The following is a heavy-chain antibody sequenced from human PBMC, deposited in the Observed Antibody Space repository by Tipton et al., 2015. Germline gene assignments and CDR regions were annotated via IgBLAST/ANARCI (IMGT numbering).Heavy chain of an antibody. CDR2: IYYSGST. Sequence: TLSLTCTVSGGFVSSYYWSWIRQPPGKGLEWIGYIYYSGSTNYNPSLKSRVTISVDTSKNQFSLKLSSVTAADTAVYYCARETLGVDYWGQGTLVTVSS. V-gene: IGHV4-59*02. CDR1: GGFVSSYY. CDR3: ARETLGVDY. D-gene: IGHD3-16*01. J-gene: IGHJ4*02.